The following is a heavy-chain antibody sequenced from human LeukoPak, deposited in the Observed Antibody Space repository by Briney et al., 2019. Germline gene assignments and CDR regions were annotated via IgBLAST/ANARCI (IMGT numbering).Heavy chain of an antibody. CDR2: IYYSKNT. Sequence: KPSDTLSLTCTVSGGSISSSSAYWGWIRQPPGKGLEWIGSIYYSKNTYYNPSLKSRVTISADTSKNQFSLTLGSVSATDTAVYYCVSPRGFSYGYFDYWGQGTLVTVSS. V-gene: IGHV4-39*01. J-gene: IGHJ4*02. D-gene: IGHD5-18*01. CDR1: GGSISSSSAY. CDR3: VSPRGFSYGYFDY.